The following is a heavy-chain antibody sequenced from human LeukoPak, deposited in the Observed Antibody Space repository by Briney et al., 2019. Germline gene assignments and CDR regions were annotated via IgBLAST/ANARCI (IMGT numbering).Heavy chain of an antibody. CDR1: GFTFSSYS. Sequence: GGSLRLSCAASGFTFSSYSMNWVRQAPGKGLEWVSSISSSSYIYYADSVKGRFTISRDNAKNSLYLQMNSLRAEDTAVYYCARGLRSRNWFDPWGQGTLVTVSS. V-gene: IGHV3-21*01. CDR3: ARGLRSRNWFDP. D-gene: IGHD2-21*01. J-gene: IGHJ5*02. CDR2: ISSSSYI.